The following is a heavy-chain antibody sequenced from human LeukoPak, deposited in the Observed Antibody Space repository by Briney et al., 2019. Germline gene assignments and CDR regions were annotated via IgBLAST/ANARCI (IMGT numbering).Heavy chain of an antibody. CDR3: ARARGQITTY. V-gene: IGHV3-30-3*01. J-gene: IGHJ4*02. CDR1: GFTFSSYA. Sequence: GGSLRLSCAASGFTFSSYAMHWVRQAPGKGLEWVAVISYDGSNKYYADSVKGRFTISRDNSKNTLYLQMNSLRAEDTAVYYCARARGQITTYWGQGTLVTVSS. CDR2: ISYDGSNK. D-gene: IGHD3-3*01.